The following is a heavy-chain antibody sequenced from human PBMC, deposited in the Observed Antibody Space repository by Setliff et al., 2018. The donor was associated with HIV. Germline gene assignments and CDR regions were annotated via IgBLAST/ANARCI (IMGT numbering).Heavy chain of an antibody. CDR3: ARDSVPGYDSSGLWYYYYYMDV. V-gene: IGHV1-46*01. Sequence: ASVKVSCKASGYTFTSYYIQWVRQAPGQGLEWMGIINPSGGSTRYAQKFQGRVTMTRDTSTSTVYMELSSLRSEDTAVYYCARDSVPGYDSSGLWYYYYYMDVWGKGTTVTVSS. D-gene: IGHD3-22*01. CDR2: INPSGGST. CDR1: GYTFTSYY. J-gene: IGHJ6*03.